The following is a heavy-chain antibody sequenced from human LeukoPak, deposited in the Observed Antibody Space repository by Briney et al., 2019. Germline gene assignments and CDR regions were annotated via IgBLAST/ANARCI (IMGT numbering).Heavy chain of an antibody. Sequence: GGSLRLSCAASGFAIITYWMSWVRQAPGKGLEWVANIRQDGSQKYYVDSVKGRFTISRDNAKNSLYLQMDSLRAEDTAVYSCARSIGLTGGGVDVWGQGTTVTVSS. CDR2: IRQDGSQK. CDR1: GFAIITYW. J-gene: IGHJ6*02. V-gene: IGHV3-7*01. D-gene: IGHD3-9*01. CDR3: ARSIGLTGGGVDV.